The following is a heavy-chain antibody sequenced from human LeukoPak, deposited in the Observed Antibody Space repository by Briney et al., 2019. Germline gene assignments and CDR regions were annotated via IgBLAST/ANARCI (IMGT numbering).Heavy chain of an antibody. D-gene: IGHD3-10*01. CDR2: ISGSGGST. Sequence: GGSLRLSCAASGFTFSSYAMSWVRQAPGKGLEWVSAISGSGGSTCYADSVKGRFTISRDNSKNTLYLQMNSLRAEDTAVYYCAKGRDYYGSGSVYWGQGTLVTVSS. CDR1: GFTFSSYA. V-gene: IGHV3-23*01. CDR3: AKGRDYYGSGSVY. J-gene: IGHJ4*02.